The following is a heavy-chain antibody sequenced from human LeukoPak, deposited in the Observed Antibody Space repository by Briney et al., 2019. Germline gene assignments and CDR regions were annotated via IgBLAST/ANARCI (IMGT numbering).Heavy chain of an antibody. D-gene: IGHD4-23*01. CDR3: ARQKGNFYFDY. CDR1: GXSISSYY. Sequence: SETLSLTCTVSGXSISSYYWSWIRQPPGKELEWIGYFSYSGSTNYNPSLKSRVTMSVDTSKNHFSLKVSSVTAADTAVYYCARQKGNFYFDYWGQGTLVTVSS. CDR2: FSYSGST. V-gene: IGHV4-59*08. J-gene: IGHJ4*02.